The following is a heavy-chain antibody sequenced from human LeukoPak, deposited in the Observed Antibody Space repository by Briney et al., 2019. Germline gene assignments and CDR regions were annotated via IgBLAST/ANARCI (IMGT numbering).Heavy chain of an antibody. J-gene: IGHJ4*02. V-gene: IGHV1-18*01. CDR2: ISAYNGNT. D-gene: IGHD5-18*01. CDR3: ASVDTAMGIDY. CDR1: GYTFTSYG. Sequence: ASVKVSCKASGYTFTSYGISWVRQAHGQGLEWMGWISAYNGNTNYAQKLQGRVTMTTDTSTSTAYMELRSLRPDDTAVYYCASVDTAMGIDYWGQGTLVTVSS.